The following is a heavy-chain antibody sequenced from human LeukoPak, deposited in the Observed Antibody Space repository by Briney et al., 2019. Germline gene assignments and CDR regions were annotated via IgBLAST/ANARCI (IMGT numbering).Heavy chain of an antibody. D-gene: IGHD2-15*01. Sequence: ASVKVSCKAFGGSFSSEAISWVRQAPGQELEWMGGIIPIFGTAHYAQKFQGRVTITTDESTSTAYMEVSSLRSEDTAVYYCGRKAGDCGGGSCYSIDYWGQGTLVTVSS. CDR2: IIPIFGTA. V-gene: IGHV1-69*05. CDR3: GRKAGDCGGGSCYSIDY. CDR1: GGSFSSEA. J-gene: IGHJ4*02.